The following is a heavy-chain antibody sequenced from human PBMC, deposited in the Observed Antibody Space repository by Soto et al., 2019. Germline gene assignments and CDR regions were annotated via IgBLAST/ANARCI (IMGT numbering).Heavy chain of an antibody. CDR3: ARDGVSSTDYTWNYGTYFDY. CDR2: INAANGNT. V-gene: IGHV1-3*01. J-gene: IGHJ4*02. Sequence: ASVKVSCKASGYTFTSYAMHWVRQAPGQRLEWMGWINAANGNTKYSQKFQGRVTITRDTSASTAYMELSSLRPDDTAMYYCARDGVSSTDYTWNYGTYFDYWGPGALVTVSS. D-gene: IGHD1-1*01. CDR1: GYTFTSYA.